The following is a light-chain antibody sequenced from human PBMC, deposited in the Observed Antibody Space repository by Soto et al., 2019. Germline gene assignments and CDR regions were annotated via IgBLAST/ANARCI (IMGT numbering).Light chain of an antibody. CDR1: SGHTTSA. CDR2: LNSDGSH. V-gene: IGLV4-69*01. Sequence: QLVLTQSPSASASLGASVRLTCTLDSGHTTSAIAWHQQQPEKGPRWLMKLNSDGSHKKGDGIPDRFSGSSSGAERYLTISSLKSEDEGDYYCQTWGTDIVIFGGGTKLTVL. CDR3: QTWGTDIVI. J-gene: IGLJ2*01.